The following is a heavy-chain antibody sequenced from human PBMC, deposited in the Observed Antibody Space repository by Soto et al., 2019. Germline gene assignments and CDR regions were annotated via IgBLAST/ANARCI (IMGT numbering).Heavy chain of an antibody. J-gene: IGHJ5*02. Sequence: ASVKVSCKASGYTFTSYYMHWVRQAPGQGLEWMGIINPSGGSTSYAQKFQGRVTMTRDTSTSTVYMELSSLRSEDTAVYYCARDPPSLGYCSSTSCAKGWFDPWGQGTLVTVS. CDR2: INPSGGST. CDR3: ARDPPSLGYCSSTSCAKGWFDP. D-gene: IGHD2-2*01. V-gene: IGHV1-46*01. CDR1: GYTFTSYY.